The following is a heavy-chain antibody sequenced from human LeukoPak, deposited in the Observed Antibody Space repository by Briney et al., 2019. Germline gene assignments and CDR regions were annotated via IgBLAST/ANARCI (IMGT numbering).Heavy chain of an antibody. V-gene: IGHV3-48*01. CDR3: ARGLAYCSSTSCRTFDY. Sequence: GGSLRLSCAASGFTFSSYSVNWVRQAPGKGLEWVSYISSSSSSTIYYADSVKGRFTISRDNAKNSLYLQMNSLRAEDTAVYYCARGLAYCSSTSCRTFDYWGQGTLVTVSS. CDR1: GFTFSSYS. CDR2: ISSSSSSTI. J-gene: IGHJ4*02. D-gene: IGHD2-2*01.